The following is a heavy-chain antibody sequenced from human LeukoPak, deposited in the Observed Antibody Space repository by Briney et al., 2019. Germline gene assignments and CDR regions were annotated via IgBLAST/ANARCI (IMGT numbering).Heavy chain of an antibody. CDR2: IYYSGST. Sequence: SETLSLTCTVSGGSISSSSYYWGWIRQPPGKGLEWLGSIYYSGSTYYNPSLKSRVTISVDTSKNQFSLKLSSVTAADTAVYYCASSYCSSTSCFLYYYYYYGMDVWGQGTTVTVSS. CDR3: ASSYCSSTSCFLYYYYYYGMDV. CDR1: GGSISSSSYY. J-gene: IGHJ6*02. V-gene: IGHV4-39*01. D-gene: IGHD2-2*01.